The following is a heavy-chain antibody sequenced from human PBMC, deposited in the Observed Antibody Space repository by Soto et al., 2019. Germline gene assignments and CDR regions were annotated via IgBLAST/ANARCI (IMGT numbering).Heavy chain of an antibody. D-gene: IGHD3-10*01. Sequence: QVQLVESGGTLVKPGWSLRLSCAASGFSFSDYFMSWIRQAPGKRLEWLSYISGSGNTIFYADSVKGRFTISRDNAKNSLYLQMNSLRADDTAVYYCARRSTMVTDFDYWGQGTLVAVSS. CDR1: GFSFSDYF. CDR2: ISGSGNTI. V-gene: IGHV3-11*01. J-gene: IGHJ4*02. CDR3: ARRSTMVTDFDY.